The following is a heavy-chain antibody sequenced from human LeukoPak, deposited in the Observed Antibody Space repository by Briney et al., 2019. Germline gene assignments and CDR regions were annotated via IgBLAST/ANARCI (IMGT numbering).Heavy chain of an antibody. CDR2: INAGNGNT. D-gene: IGHD2-15*01. CDR3: ARGGVAATPGGDY. Sequence: ASVKVSCKASGYTFTSYAMHWVRQAPGQRLEWMGWINAGNGNTKYSQKFQGRVTITRDTSASTAYMELSSLRSEDTAVYYCARGGVAATPGGDYWGQGTLVTVSS. V-gene: IGHV1-3*01. CDR1: GYTFTSYA. J-gene: IGHJ4*02.